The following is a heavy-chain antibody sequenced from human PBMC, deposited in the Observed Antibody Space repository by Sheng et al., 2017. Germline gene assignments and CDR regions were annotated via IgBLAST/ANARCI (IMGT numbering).Heavy chain of an antibody. V-gene: IGHV3-30*02. D-gene: IGHD6-13*01. Sequence: QVQLVESGGGVVQPGGSLRLSCAASGFTFSSYGMHWVRQAPGKGLEWVAFIRYDGSNKYYADSVKGRFTISRDNSKNTLYLQMNSLRAEDTAVYYCAKSYIGAAAGTVDYWGQGTLVTV. CDR1: GFTFSSYG. CDR3: AKSYIGAAAGTVDY. CDR2: IRYDGSNK. J-gene: IGHJ4*02.